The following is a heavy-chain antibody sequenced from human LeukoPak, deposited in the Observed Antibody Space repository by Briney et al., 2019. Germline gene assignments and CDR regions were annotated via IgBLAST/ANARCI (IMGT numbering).Heavy chain of an antibody. CDR1: GGSISSGSYY. CDR3: ARDRGIAAALFRYYYYMDV. V-gene: IGHV4-61*02. CDR2: IYTSGST. Sequence: SETLSLTCTVSGGSISSGSYYWSWIRQPAGKGLEWIGRIYTSGSTNYNPSLKSRVTISVDTSKNQFSLKLSSVTAADTAVYYCARDRGIAAALFRYYYYMDVWGKGTTVTVSS. D-gene: IGHD6-13*01. J-gene: IGHJ6*03.